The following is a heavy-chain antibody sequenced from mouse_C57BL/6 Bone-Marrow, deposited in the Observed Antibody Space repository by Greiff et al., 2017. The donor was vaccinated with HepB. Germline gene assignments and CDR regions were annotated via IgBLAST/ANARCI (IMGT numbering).Heavy chain of an antibody. Sequence: EVHLVESGGGLVKPGGSLKLSCAASGFTFSSYAMSWVRQTPEKRLEWVATISDGGRYTYYPDNVKGRFTITRDNAKNNLYLQMSHLKSEDTAMYYCARDDYYGSPLYAMDYWGQGTSVTVSS. CDR3: ARDDYYGSPLYAMDY. CDR2: ISDGGRYT. CDR1: GFTFSSYA. V-gene: IGHV5-4*01. J-gene: IGHJ4*01. D-gene: IGHD1-1*01.